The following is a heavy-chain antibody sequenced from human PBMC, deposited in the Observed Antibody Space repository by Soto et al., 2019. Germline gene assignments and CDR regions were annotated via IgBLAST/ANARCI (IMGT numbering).Heavy chain of an antibody. D-gene: IGHD4-17*01. Sequence: SETLSLTCAAYGGPFSGYYWSWTRQPPGKGLEWIGEINHSGSTNYNPSLKSRVTISVDTSKDQFSLKLSSVTAADTAVYYCARGEPSYGDYARGSWGFSGNYYYYGMDVWGQGTTVTVSS. J-gene: IGHJ6*02. CDR1: GGPFSGYY. V-gene: IGHV4-34*01. CDR3: ARGEPSYGDYARGSWGFSGNYYYYGMDV. CDR2: INHSGST.